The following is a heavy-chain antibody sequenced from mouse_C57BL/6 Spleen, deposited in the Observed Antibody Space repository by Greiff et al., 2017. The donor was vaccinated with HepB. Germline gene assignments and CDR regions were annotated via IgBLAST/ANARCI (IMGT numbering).Heavy chain of an antibody. CDR1: GFSLTSYG. V-gene: IGHV2-5*01. CDR2: IWRGGST. D-gene: IGHD2-5*01. J-gene: IGHJ4*01. CDR3: AKNYYYSNPYAMDY. Sequence: QVQLKESGPGLVQPSQSLSITCTVSGFSLTSYGVHWVRQSPGKGLEWLGVIWRGGSTDYNAAFMSRLSITKDNSKSQVFFKMNSLQADDTAIYYCAKNYYYSNPYAMDYWGQGTSVTVSS.